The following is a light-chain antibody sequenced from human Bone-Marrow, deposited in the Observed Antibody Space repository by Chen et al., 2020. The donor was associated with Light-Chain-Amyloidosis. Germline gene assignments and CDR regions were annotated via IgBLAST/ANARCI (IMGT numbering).Light chain of an antibody. V-gene: IGKV1-5*03. J-gene: IGKJ1*01. CDR3: QKYNSSTWT. CDR1: QSISSW. Sequence: DIQMTQSPSTLSASVGDRVTITCRASQSISSWLAWYQQKPGKAPKLLIYKASSLESGVPSRFSGSGSGTAFTLTNSSLQPGDFAAYYCQKYNSSTWTFGQGTKVEIK. CDR2: KAS.